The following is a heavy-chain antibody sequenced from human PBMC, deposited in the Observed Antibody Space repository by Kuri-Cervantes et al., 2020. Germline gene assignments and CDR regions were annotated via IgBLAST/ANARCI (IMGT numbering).Heavy chain of an antibody. J-gene: IGHJ6*03. CDR2: ISGSGGST. D-gene: IGHD1-1*01. CDR3: AGVRSDYYYYMDV. Sequence: GGSLRLSCAASGFTFSSYWMSWVRQAPGKGLEWVSAISGSGGSTYYADSVKGRFTISRDNSKNTLYLQMNSLRAEDTAVYYCAGVRSDYYYYMDVWGKGTTVTVSS. CDR1: GFTFSSYW. V-gene: IGHV3-23*01.